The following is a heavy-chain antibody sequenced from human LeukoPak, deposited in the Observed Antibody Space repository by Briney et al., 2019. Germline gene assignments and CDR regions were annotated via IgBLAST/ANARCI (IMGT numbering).Heavy chain of an antibody. Sequence: SETLSLTCTVSGGSISSYYWSWIRQPPGKGLEWIGYIYYSGSTNYNPSLKSRVTISVDTSKNQFSLKLSSVTAADTAAYYCARDRYSSGWFYFDILGQGTMVTVSS. D-gene: IGHD6-19*01. CDR3: ARDRYSSGWFYFDI. V-gene: IGHV4-59*01. CDR2: IYYSGST. CDR1: GGSISSYY. J-gene: IGHJ3*02.